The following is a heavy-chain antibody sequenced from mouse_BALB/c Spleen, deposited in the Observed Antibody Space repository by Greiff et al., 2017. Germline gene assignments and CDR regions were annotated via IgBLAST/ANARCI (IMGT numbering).Heavy chain of an antibody. J-gene: IGHJ3*01. V-gene: IGHV2-6-7*01. D-gene: IGHD1-1*01. Sequence: VQLVESGPGLVAPSQSLSITCTVSGFSLTGYGVNWVRQPPGKGLEWLGMIWGDGSTDYNSALKSRLSISKDNSKSQVFLKMNSLQTDDTARYYCARWNYYGSSSWFAYWGQGTLVTVSA. CDR1: GFSLTGYG. CDR3: ARWNYYGSSSWFAY. CDR2: IWGDGST.